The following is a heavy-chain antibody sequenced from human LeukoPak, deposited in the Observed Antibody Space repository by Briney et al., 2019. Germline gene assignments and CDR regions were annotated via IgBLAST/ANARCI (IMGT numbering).Heavy chain of an antibody. Sequence: PSETLSLTCTVSGGSISSYYWSWIRQPPGKGLEWIGYIYYSGSTNYNPSLKSRVTISVDTSKNQFSLKLSSVTAADTAVYYCARDPGAYGYSDYWGQGTLVTVSS. V-gene: IGHV4-59*01. D-gene: IGHD2-21*01. CDR2: IYYSGST. CDR3: ARDPGAYGYSDY. J-gene: IGHJ4*02. CDR1: GGSISSYY.